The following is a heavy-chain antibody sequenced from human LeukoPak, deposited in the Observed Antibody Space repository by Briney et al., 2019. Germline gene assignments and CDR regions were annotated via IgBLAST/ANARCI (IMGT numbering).Heavy chain of an antibody. V-gene: IGHV3-7*01. D-gene: IGHD6-6*01. Sequence: GGSLRLSCAASGFTFSRYWMYWVPQAPGKGLEWVASIKLDGSEQYYVASVKGRFTISRDNAKSSLYLQMNSLRAEDTAVYYCARAPARARLDYWGQGTLVTVSS. CDR2: IKLDGSEQ. CDR1: GFTFSRYW. J-gene: IGHJ4*02. CDR3: ARAPARARLDY.